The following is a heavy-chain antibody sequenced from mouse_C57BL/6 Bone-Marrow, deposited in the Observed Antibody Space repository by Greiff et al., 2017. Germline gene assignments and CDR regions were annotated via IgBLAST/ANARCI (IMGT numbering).Heavy chain of an antibody. CDR3: ARSGPLGRSFDY. Sequence: QVQLQQPGAELVKPGASVKMSCKASGYTFTSYWITWVKQRPGQGLEGIGDIYPTSGRTNYNEEFKSKAILTVATSSNTAYMQLISLTSEDSSVFYCARSGPLGRSFDYWGQGTTLTVSS. J-gene: IGHJ2*01. V-gene: IGHV1-55*01. CDR1: GYTFTSYW. CDR2: IYPTSGRT. D-gene: IGHD3-1*01.